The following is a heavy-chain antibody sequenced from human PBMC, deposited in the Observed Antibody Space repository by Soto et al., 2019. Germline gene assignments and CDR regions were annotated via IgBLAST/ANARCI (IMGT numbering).Heavy chain of an antibody. CDR1: GFTFSSYS. Sequence: VGSLRLSCAASGFTFSSYSMNWVRQAPGKGLEWVSSISSSSGHIYYADSLKGRFTISRDNSKNTLYLQMNSLRVEDTAVYYCAKDEVRTPSLYAMDVWGQGTTVTVS. D-gene: IGHD3-10*01. CDR2: ISSSSGHI. CDR3: AKDEVRTPSLYAMDV. V-gene: IGHV3-21*01. J-gene: IGHJ6*02.